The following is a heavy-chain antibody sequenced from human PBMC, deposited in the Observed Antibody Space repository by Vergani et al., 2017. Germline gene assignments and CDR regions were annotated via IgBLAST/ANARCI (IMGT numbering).Heavy chain of an antibody. Sequence: EVQLVESGGGLVQPGGSLRLSCAASGFSLSRFWMSWVRQAPEKGLEWVSAISGSGGSTYYADSVKGRFTISRDNSKNTLYLQMNSLRAEDTAVYYCAKDQVYSRQWLARRGYFDYWGQGTLVTVSS. D-gene: IGHD6-19*01. CDR3: AKDQVYSRQWLARRGYFDY. V-gene: IGHV3-23*04. CDR1: GFSLSRFW. CDR2: ISGSGGST. J-gene: IGHJ4*02.